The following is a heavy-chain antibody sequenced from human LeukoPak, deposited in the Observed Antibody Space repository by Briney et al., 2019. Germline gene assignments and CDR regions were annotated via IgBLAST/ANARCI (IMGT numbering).Heavy chain of an antibody. CDR3: ARWLVPYYYYYGMDV. CDR1: GFTFSSYG. Sequence: GGSLRLSCAASGFTFSSYGMSWVRQAPGKGLEWVANIKQDGSEKYYVDSVKGRFTISRDNAKNSLYLQMNSLRAEDTAVYYCARWLVPYYYYYGMDVWGQGTTVTVSS. J-gene: IGHJ6*02. CDR2: IKQDGSEK. V-gene: IGHV3-7*01. D-gene: IGHD6-19*01.